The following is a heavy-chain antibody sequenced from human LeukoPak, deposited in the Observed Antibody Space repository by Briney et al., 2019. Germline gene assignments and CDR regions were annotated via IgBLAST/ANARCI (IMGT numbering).Heavy chain of an antibody. CDR3: ARVYCSGGTCSFDY. D-gene: IGHD2-15*01. V-gene: IGHV4-39*01. CDR2: IYDSGST. CDR1: GGSISSSSYY. Sequence: SETLSLTCTVSGGSISSSSYYWGWIRQPPGKGLEWIGSIYDSGSTYYNPSLKSRATISVDTSKHQFSLRLSSVTAAHTAVYYCARVYCSGGTCSFDYWGQGTLVTVSS. J-gene: IGHJ4*02.